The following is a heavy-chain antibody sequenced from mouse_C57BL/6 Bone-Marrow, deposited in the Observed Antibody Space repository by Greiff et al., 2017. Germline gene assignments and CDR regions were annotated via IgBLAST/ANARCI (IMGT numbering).Heavy chain of an antibody. CDR3: GDYYGIAY. CDR2: IDPSASYT. Sequence: QVQLQQPGAELVRPGTSVKLSCKASGYTFTSYWMHWVKQRPGQGLEWIGVIDPSASYTNYNQKFKGKATLTVDTSSSTAYMQLSSLTSEDSAVYDCGDYYGIAYWGQGTLVTVSA. D-gene: IGHD1-1*01. CDR1: GYTFTSYW. V-gene: IGHV1-59*01. J-gene: IGHJ3*01.